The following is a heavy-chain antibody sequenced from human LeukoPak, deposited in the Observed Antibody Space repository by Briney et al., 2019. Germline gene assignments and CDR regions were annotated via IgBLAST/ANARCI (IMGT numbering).Heavy chain of an antibody. J-gene: IGHJ6*03. Sequence: SGGSLRLSCAASGFTFSSYSMNWVRQAPGKGLEWVSSISSSSSYIYYADSVKGRFTISRDNAKNSLYLQMNSLRAEDTAVYYCARDFSRGSYKGRDYYMDVWGKGTTVTVSS. CDR2: ISSSSSYI. CDR1: GFTFSSYS. V-gene: IGHV3-21*01. D-gene: IGHD1-26*01. CDR3: ARDFSRGSYKGRDYYMDV.